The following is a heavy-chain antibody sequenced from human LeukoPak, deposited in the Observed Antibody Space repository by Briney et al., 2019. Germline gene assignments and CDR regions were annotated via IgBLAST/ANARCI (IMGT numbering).Heavy chain of an antibody. CDR2: INSDGSST. J-gene: IGHJ3*02. V-gene: IGHV3-74*01. CDR3: ARGYPGDAFDI. CDR1: GFTFTNAW. D-gene: IGHD5-12*01. Sequence: GGSLRLSCAASGFTFTNAWMNWVRQAPGKGLVWVSRINSDGSSTSYADSVKGRFTISRDNAKNTLYLQMNSLRAEDTAVYYCARGYPGDAFDIWGQGTMVTVSS.